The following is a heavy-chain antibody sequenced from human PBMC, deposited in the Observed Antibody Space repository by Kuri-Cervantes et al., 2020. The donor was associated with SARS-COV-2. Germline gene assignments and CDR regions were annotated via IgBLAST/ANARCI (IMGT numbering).Heavy chain of an antibody. Sequence: GESLKISCAASGFTFSSYGMHWVRQAPGKGLEWVAVIWYDGSNKYYADSVKGRFTISRDNSKNTLYLQMNSLRAEDTAVYYCALSSGYYYPNAGFAYWGQGTRVPGSS. V-gene: IGHV3-33*01. CDR3: ALSSGYYYPNAGFAY. CDR1: GFTFSSYG. CDR2: IWYDGSNK. J-gene: IGHJ4*02. D-gene: IGHD3-22*01.